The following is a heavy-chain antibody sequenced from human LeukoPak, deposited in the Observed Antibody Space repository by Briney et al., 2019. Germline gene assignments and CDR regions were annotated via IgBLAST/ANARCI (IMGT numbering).Heavy chain of an antibody. CDR1: GFTFSSYW. CDR2: IKQDGSEK. V-gene: IGHV3-7*01. CDR3: ARVAAARKIYFDY. J-gene: IGHJ4*02. Sequence: PGGSLRLSCAASGFTFSSYWMSWVRQAPGKGLEWVANIKQDGSEKYYVDSVKGRFTISRDNAKNSLYLQMNSLRAEDTAVYYCARVAAARKIYFDYWGQGTLVIVSS. D-gene: IGHD6-13*01.